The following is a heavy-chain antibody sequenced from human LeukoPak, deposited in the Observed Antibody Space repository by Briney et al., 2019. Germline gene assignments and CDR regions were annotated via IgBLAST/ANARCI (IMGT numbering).Heavy chain of an antibody. D-gene: IGHD7-27*01. J-gene: IGHJ5*01. CDR3: ARNNAGDWFDS. Sequence: SETLSLTCSVSGASISSHYWSWIRQPPGKGLEWIGYIYYSGSTAYNPSLKSRVTILVDTPKSQFSLKLSSVTAADTAMYFCARNNAGDWFDSWGQGTLVTVSS. CDR2: IYYSGST. V-gene: IGHV4-59*11. CDR1: GASISSHY.